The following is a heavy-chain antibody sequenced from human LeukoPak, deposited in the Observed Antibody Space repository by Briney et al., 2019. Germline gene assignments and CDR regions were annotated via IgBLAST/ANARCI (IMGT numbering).Heavy chain of an antibody. Sequence: SETLSLTCSVSGGSISSSSSYWGWIRQPPGKGLEWIGSIYYSGSSFDNPALKSRVTISVDTSKNQFSLKLSSVTAADTAVYYCARHIDYGSGSYVGAFDIWGQGTMVTVSS. CDR1: GGSISSSSSY. CDR2: IYYSGSS. J-gene: IGHJ3*02. D-gene: IGHD3-10*01. V-gene: IGHV4-39*01. CDR3: ARHIDYGSGSYVGAFDI.